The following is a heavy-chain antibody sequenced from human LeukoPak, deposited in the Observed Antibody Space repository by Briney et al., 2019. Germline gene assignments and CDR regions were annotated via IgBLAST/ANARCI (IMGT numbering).Heavy chain of an antibody. CDR2: IIPIFGTA. CDR1: GGTFSSYA. J-gene: IGHJ5*02. CDR3: ARDRGGSYLNWFDP. V-gene: IGHV1-69*13. D-gene: IGHD1-26*01. Sequence: ASVKVSCKASGGTFSSYAISWVRRAPGQGLEWMGGIIPIFGTANYAQKFQGRVTITADESTSTAYMELSSLRSEDTAVYYCARDRGGSYLNWFDPWGQGTLVTVSS.